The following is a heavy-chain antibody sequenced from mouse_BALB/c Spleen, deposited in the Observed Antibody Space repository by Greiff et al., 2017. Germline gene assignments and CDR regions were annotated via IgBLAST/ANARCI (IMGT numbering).Heavy chain of an antibody. V-gene: IGHV2-2*02. CDR1: GFSLTSYG. J-gene: IGHJ3*01. D-gene: IGHD1-2*01. Sequence: VQLVESGPGLVQPSQSLSITCTVSGFSLTSYGVHWVRQSPGKGLEWLGVIWSGGSTDYNAAFISRLSISKDNSKSQVFFKMNSLQANDTAIYYCARERVITTATFAYWGQGTLVTVSA. CDR2: IWSGGST. CDR3: ARERVITTATFAY.